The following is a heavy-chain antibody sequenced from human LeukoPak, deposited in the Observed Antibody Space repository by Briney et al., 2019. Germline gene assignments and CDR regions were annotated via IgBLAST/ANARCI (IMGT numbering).Heavy chain of an antibody. Sequence: GRSLRLSCTASGFTFSNYGMHWVRQAPGKGLEWVAVISYDGSNEYYADSVKGRFTISRDNSKNTLFLQTNSLRPEDTAVYHCAKVALFSGYYPPFDYWGQGTLVTVSS. D-gene: IGHD3-22*01. V-gene: IGHV3-30*18. CDR3: AKVALFSGYYPPFDY. CDR1: GFTFSNYG. CDR2: ISYDGSNE. J-gene: IGHJ4*02.